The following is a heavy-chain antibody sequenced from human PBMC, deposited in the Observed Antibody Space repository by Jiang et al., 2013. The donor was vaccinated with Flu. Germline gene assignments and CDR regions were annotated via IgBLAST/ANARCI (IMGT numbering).Heavy chain of an antibody. J-gene: IGHJ4*02. V-gene: IGHV3-23*01. CDR2: ISGSGGST. D-gene: IGHD5-12*01. CDR3: AKDFSGYDYADFDY. CDR1: GFTFSSYA. Sequence: LSCAASGFTFSSYAMSWVRQAPGKGLEWVSAISGSGGSTYYADSVKGRFTISRDNSKNTLYLQMNSLRAEDTAVYYCAKDFSGYDYADFDYWGQGTLVTVSS.